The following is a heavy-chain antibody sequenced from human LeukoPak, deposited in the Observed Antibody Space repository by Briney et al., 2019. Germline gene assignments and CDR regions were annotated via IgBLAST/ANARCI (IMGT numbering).Heavy chain of an antibody. CDR2: INPNSGGT. V-gene: IGHV1-2*02. J-gene: IGHJ3*02. D-gene: IGHD3-22*01. CDR1: GYSFTTYH. Sequence: GASVKVSCKASGYSFTTYHMHWVRQAPGQGLEWMGWINPNSGGTNYAQKFQGRVTMTRDTSISTAYMELSRLRSDDTAVYYCARDAWGDSSGHDAFDIWGQGTMVTVSS. CDR3: ARDAWGDSSGHDAFDI.